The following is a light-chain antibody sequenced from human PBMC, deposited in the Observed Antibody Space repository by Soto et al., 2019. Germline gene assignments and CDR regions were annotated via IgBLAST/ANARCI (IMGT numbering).Light chain of an antibody. CDR3: HQYYRPPFT. CDR2: WAS. Sequence: DIVLTQSPDSLAVSLGERATINCKSSQSVFDSLHNKNQLGWYQQRPGQPPKLLIPWASTRESGVPDRFSGSGSGTDFTLTISSLQAEDVAVYYCHQYYRPPFTFGPGSKVDIK. J-gene: IGKJ3*01. CDR1: QSVFDSLHNKNQ. V-gene: IGKV4-1*01.